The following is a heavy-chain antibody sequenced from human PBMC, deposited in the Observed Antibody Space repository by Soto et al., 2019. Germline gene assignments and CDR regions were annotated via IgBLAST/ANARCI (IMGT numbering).Heavy chain of an antibody. J-gene: IGHJ4*02. D-gene: IGHD4-17*01. CDR2: ISWNSGNL. V-gene: IGHV3-9*01. CDR3: AKVASTTVFAFNDY. Sequence: QLVDSGGGLVQRGRSLRLSCAASGFTVDDYAMHWVRQGPGKGLEWVSSISWNSGNLGYADSVKGRFTISRDNAKNSLYLQMNSLRGEDTALYYCAKVASTTVFAFNDYWGQGTLVTVSS. CDR1: GFTVDDYA.